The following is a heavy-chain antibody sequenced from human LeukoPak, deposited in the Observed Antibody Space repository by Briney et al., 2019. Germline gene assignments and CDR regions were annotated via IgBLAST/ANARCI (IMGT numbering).Heavy chain of an antibody. J-gene: IGHJ3*02. CDR3: ARVGSSGYYAFDI. D-gene: IGHD3-22*01. Sequence: SETLSPTCTVSGGSISSYYWSWIRQPPGKGLEWIGYIYYSGSTNYNPSLKSRVTISVDTSKNQFSLKLSSVTAADTAVYYCARVGSSGYYAFDIWGQGTMVAVSS. CDR1: GGSISSYY. V-gene: IGHV4-59*01. CDR2: IYYSGST.